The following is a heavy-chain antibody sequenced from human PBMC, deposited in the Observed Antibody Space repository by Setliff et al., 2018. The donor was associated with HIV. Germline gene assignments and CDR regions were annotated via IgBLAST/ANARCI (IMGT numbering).Heavy chain of an antibody. J-gene: IGHJ4*02. D-gene: IGHD6-13*01. CDR1: GYSFINHA. V-gene: IGHV1-3*01. CDR3: ARGGYGDY. Sequence: GASVKVSCKASGYSFINHAMHWVRQAPGQRLEWMGWINVGSGKTQYSQEFQGRVTITRDTSASSAYMELSSLRSEDTAVYYCARGGYGDYWGQGTLVTVSS. CDR2: INVGSGKT.